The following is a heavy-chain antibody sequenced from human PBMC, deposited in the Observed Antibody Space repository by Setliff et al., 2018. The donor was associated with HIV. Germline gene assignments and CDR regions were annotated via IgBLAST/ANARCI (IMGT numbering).Heavy chain of an antibody. CDR2: IYVGGSV. J-gene: IGHJ5*02. Sequence: SETLSLTCTVSGGSMNSDSYSWTWLRQPAGKGPELIGHIYVGGSVIYNPSLASRVTISMVPSKNQFSLDLSSVTAADTAVYYCARGNNGYYYDSSGYYHWGQGTLVTVSS. D-gene: IGHD3-22*01. V-gene: IGHV4-61*09. CDR1: GGSMNSDSYS. CDR3: ARGNNGYYYDSSGYYH.